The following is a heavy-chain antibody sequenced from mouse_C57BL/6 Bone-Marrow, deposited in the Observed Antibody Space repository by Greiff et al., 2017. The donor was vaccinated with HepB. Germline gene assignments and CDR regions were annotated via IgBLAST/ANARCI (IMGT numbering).Heavy chain of an antibody. V-gene: IGHV1-72*01. J-gene: IGHJ2*01. Sequence: QVHVKQPGAELVKPGASVKLSCKASGYTFTSYWMHWVKQRPGRGLEWIGRIDPNSGGTKYNEKFKSKATLTVDKPSSTAYMQLSSLTSEDSAVYYCARRRSTGTHFDYWGQGTTLTVSS. CDR1: GYTFTSYW. D-gene: IGHD4-1*02. CDR3: ARRRSTGTHFDY. CDR2: IDPNSGGT.